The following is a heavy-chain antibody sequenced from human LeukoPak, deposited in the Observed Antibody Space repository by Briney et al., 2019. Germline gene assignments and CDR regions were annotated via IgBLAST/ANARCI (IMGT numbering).Heavy chain of an antibody. D-gene: IGHD1-7*01. V-gene: IGHV3-7*01. CDR3: ARGWNYAFRFDY. Sequence: GGPLRLSCAASGFTFTDYWMTWVRQAPGKGLQWVAHIKQDGSEKYYGDSVKGRFTISRDNAKNSVYLQMNSLGAEDTAVYYCARGWNYAFRFDYWGQGTLVTVSS. J-gene: IGHJ4*02. CDR1: GFTFTDYW. CDR2: IKQDGSEK.